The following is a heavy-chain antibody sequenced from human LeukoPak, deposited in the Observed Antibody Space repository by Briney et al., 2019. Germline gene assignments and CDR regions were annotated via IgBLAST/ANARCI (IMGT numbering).Heavy chain of an antibody. Sequence: PSETLSLTCSVSGVSISSCGYYWGWIRQSPGRGLEWIGSVHCSGGTYYSASLKSRVTISVDTSKKHLYVKLGSVTAADTAVYYCARHSDRASAGTPHAFDIWGQGTMVTVSS. CDR2: VHCSGGT. D-gene: IGHD6-13*01. CDR1: GVSISSCGYY. J-gene: IGHJ3*02. CDR3: ARHSDRASAGTPHAFDI. V-gene: IGHV4-39*01.